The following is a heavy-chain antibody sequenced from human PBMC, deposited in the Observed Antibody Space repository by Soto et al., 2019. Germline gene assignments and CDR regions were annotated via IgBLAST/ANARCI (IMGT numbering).Heavy chain of an antibody. CDR1: GGSISSYY. D-gene: IGHD2-15*01. CDR2: IYYSGST. V-gene: IGHV4-59*08. CDR3: ARHLGCSGGSCYFNWFDP. Sequence: SETLSLTCTVSGGSISSYYWSWIRQPPGKGLEWIGYIYYSGSTNYNPSLKSRVTISVDTSKNQFSLKLSSVTAADTAVYYCARHLGCSGGSCYFNWFDPWGQGTLVTVSS. J-gene: IGHJ5*02.